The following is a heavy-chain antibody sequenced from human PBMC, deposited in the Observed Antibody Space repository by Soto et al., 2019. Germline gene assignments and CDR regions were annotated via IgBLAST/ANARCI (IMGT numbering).Heavy chain of an antibody. CDR1: GFTFTDAW. J-gene: IGHJ4*02. Sequence: PGGSLRLSCAASGFTFTDAWMSWVRQAPGKGLEWVGRIKSKADGGTTDYAAPVKGRFTISRDDSENTLYLQMNSLKSDDTAVYYCTTARVTIFGVVTTDLFYFCGQGALVTVSS. CDR3: TTARVTIFGVVTTDLFYF. CDR2: IKSKADGGTT. D-gene: IGHD3-3*01. V-gene: IGHV3-15*01.